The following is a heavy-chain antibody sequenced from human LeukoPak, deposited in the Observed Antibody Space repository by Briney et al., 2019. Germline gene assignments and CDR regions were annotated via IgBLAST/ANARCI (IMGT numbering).Heavy chain of an antibody. D-gene: IGHD5-12*01. V-gene: IGHV3-15*07. Sequence: GGSLRLSCAASGFIVSNVWMNWVRQAPGKGLEWVGRIKSTGDGGTADNAAPVKGRFTISRDDSRNTLYLQMNSLKTEDTAVYYCTTAKTRLDAFDLWGQGTMVNVSS. CDR1: GFIVSNVW. CDR2: IKSTGDGGTA. CDR3: TTAKTRLDAFDL. J-gene: IGHJ3*01.